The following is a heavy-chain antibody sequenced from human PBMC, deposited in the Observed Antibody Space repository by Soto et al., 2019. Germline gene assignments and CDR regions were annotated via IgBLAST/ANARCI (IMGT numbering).Heavy chain of an antibody. CDR1: GFTFSIHG. V-gene: IGHV3-30*18. J-gene: IGHJ5*02. Sequence: GGSLRLSCAASGFTFSIHGMHWVRQTPGKGLEWVAVISNDGNKKYYVESVEGRFSISRDNSKSIVYLQMNNVRIEDTAKYYCAKDKVPYYDFWSGQRWFDPWGQGTQVT. CDR2: ISNDGNKK. D-gene: IGHD3-3*01. CDR3: AKDKVPYYDFWSGQRWFDP.